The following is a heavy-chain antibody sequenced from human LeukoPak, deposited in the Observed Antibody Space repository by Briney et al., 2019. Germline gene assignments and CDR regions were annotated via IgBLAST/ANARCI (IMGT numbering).Heavy chain of an antibody. J-gene: IGHJ3*02. V-gene: IGHV1-18*01. CDR3: ARAGPGWCPQGHAFDI. CDR1: GYTFTSYG. Sequence: ASVKVSCKASGYTFTSYGISWVRQAPGQGLEWMGWISAYNGNTNYAQKLQGRVTMTTDTSTSTAYMELRSLRSDDTAVYYCARAGPGWCPQGHAFDIWGQGTMVTVSS. CDR2: ISAYNGNT. D-gene: IGHD6-19*01.